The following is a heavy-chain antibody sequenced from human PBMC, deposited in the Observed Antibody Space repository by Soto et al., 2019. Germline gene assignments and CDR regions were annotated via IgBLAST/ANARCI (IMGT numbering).Heavy chain of an antibody. J-gene: IGHJ6*03. V-gene: IGHV1-8*01. CDR2: MNPNSGNT. D-gene: IGHD2-15*01. CDR1: GYTFTSYD. CDR3: AREIGHQVVADYYYYMDV. Sequence: GASVKVSCKASGYTFTSYDINWVRQATGQGLEWMGWMNPNSGNTGYAQKFQGRVTMTRNTSISTAYMELSSLRSEDTAVYYCAREIGHQVVADYYYYMDVWGKGTTVTVSS.